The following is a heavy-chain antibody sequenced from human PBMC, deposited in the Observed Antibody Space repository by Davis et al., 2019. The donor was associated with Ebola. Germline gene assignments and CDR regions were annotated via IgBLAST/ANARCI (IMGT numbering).Heavy chain of an antibody. Sequence: PGGSLRLSCAASGFTFSSYTMNWVRQAPGKGLEWVSTISDGSRDTHYADSVKGRFTISRDDSRSTVFLQMNALRAEDTALYYCTTRLVHHFDYWGRGTLVPVSS. J-gene: IGHJ4*02. CDR3: TTRLVHHFDY. D-gene: IGHD3-9*01. CDR1: GFTFSSYT. CDR2: ISDGSRDT. V-gene: IGHV3-23*01.